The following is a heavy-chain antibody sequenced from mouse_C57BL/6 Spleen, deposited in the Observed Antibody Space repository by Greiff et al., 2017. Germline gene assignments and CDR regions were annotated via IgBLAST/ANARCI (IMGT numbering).Heavy chain of an antibody. Sequence: QVQLQQPGTELVKPGASVKLSCKASGYTFTSYWMHWVNQRPGQGLEWIGNINPSNGGTNYNEKFKSKATLTVDKSSSTAYMQLSSLKSEHSAVYYWAREEAYYSNYGAYWGQGPLVTVFA. V-gene: IGHV1-53*01. CDR3: AREEAYYSNYGAY. CDR1: GYTFTSYW. CDR2: INPSNGGT. D-gene: IGHD2-5*01. J-gene: IGHJ3*01.